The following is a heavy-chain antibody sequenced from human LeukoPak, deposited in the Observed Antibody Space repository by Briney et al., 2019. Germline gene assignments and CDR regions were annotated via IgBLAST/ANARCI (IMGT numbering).Heavy chain of an antibody. CDR3: ARGGVLGQSAFDI. V-gene: IGHV4-59*01. D-gene: IGHD7-27*01. Sequence: PSDTLSLTCTVYGDSINRYYSTWIRQPPANALDYIGYIFYSGTTNFNPSLKSRVTMSIDTSKTQFSLKLNSVIAADTAVYYCARGGVLGQSAFDIWGQGTMVTVSS. CDR2: IFYSGTT. J-gene: IGHJ3*02. CDR1: GDSINRYY.